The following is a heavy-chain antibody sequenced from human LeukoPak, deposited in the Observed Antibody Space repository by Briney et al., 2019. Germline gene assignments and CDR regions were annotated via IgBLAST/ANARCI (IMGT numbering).Heavy chain of an antibody. CDR2: IIPIFGTA. V-gene: IGHV1-69*05. Sequence: ASVKVSCKASGGTFSSYAISWVRQAPGQGLEWMGGIIPIFGTANYAQKFQGRVTMTRDMSTSTVYMELSSLRSGDTAVYYCAREGSGYEFDYWGQGTLVTVSS. CDR3: AREGSGYEFDY. D-gene: IGHD5-12*01. CDR1: GGTFSSYA. J-gene: IGHJ4*02.